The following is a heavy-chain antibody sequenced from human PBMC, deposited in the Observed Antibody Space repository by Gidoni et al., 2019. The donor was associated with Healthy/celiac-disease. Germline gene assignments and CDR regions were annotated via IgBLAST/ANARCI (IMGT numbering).Heavy chain of an antibody. CDR1: GFTFGDYA. Sequence: EVQLVESGGGLVQPGRSLRLSCTASGFTFGDYAMSWVRQAPGKGLEWVGFIRSKAYGGTTEYAASVKGRFIISRDDSKSIAYLQMNSLKTEDTAVYYCTRDPKPRRITFGGVIVIPWGQGTLVTVSS. D-gene: IGHD3-16*02. CDR3: TRDPKPRRITFGGVIVIP. J-gene: IGHJ4*02. V-gene: IGHV3-49*04. CDR2: IRSKAYGGTT.